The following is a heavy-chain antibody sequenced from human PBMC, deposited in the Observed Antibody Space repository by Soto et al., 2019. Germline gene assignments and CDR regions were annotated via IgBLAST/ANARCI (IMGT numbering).Heavy chain of an antibody. V-gene: IGHV3-23*01. J-gene: IGHJ4*02. CDR1: GFTFSSYA. Sequence: GGSLRLSCSASGFTFSSYAMTWIRQPPGKGLEYVSGITGDGIGTYYADSVTGRFTISRDNSKNTLHLQMNSLRAEDTAVYFCAKRTSESHIKWSDFDCWGQGTLVTVSS. D-gene: IGHD2-15*01. CDR2: ITGDGIGT. CDR3: AKRTSESHIKWSDFDC.